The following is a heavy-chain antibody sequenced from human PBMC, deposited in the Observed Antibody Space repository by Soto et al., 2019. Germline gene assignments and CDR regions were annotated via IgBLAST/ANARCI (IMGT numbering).Heavy chain of an antibody. CDR2: IYPCDSDT. Sequence: GESRKISCKVSGYSFTSYWIGWVGQMPGKGLEWMGIIYPCDSDTRYSPSFQGQVATSADKSISTAYLQWSSLKASDTAMYYCARSWSYRPRNGMDVWGQGTTVTVSS. D-gene: IGHD1-26*01. J-gene: IGHJ6*02. CDR3: ARSWSYRPRNGMDV. V-gene: IGHV5-51*01. CDR1: GYSFTSYW.